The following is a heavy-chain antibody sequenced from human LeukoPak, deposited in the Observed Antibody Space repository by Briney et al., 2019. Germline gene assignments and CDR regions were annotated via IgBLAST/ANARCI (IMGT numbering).Heavy chain of an antibody. J-gene: IGHJ6*02. Sequence: PGGSLRLSCAASGFTFSSYAMHWVRQAPGKGLEWVAVIWYDGSNKYYADSVKGRFTISRDNSKNTLYLQMHSLRAEDTAVYYCAREELHGGYYYYGMDVWAKGPRLPSP. CDR3: AREELHGGYYYYGMDV. V-gene: IGHV3-33*08. CDR2: IWYDGSNK. D-gene: IGHD4-23*01. CDR1: GFTFSSYA.